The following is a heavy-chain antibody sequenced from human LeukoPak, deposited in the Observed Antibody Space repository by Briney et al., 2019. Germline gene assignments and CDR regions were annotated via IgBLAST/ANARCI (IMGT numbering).Heavy chain of an antibody. D-gene: IGHD2-8*02. CDR1: GFTFSSYA. J-gene: IGHJ6*03. Sequence: GGSLRLSCAASGFTFSSYAMHWVRQAPGKGLEWVAVISYDGSNKYYADSVKGRFTISRDNSKNTLYLQMNSLRAEDTAVYYCARGRGTTGYYMDVWGKGTTVTVSS. CDR3: ARGRGTTGYYMDV. CDR2: ISYDGSNK. V-gene: IGHV3-30*04.